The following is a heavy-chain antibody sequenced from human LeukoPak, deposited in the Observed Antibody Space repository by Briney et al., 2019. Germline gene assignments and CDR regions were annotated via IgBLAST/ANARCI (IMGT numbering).Heavy chain of an antibody. CDR2: INHSGST. D-gene: IGHD6-19*01. Sequence: SETLSLTCAVYGGSFSGYYWSWIRQPPGKGLXXXXXINHSGSTNYNPSLKSRVTISVDTSKNQFSLKLSSVTAADTAVYYCARGHEIAVAGSTADSYYYDMDVWGKGTTVTVSS. CDR3: ARGHEIAVAGSTADSYYYDMDV. CDR1: GGSFSGYY. J-gene: IGHJ6*04. V-gene: IGHV4-34*01.